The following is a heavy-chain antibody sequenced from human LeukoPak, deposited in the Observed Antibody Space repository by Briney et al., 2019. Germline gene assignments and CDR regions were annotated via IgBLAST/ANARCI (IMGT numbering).Heavy chain of an antibody. V-gene: IGHV3-30*02. Sequence: PGGSLRLSCAASGFTFSSYGMHWARQAPGKGLEWVAFIRYDGSNKYYADSVKGRFTISRDNSKNTLYLQMNSLRAEDTAVYYCAKELKYSRGFDYWGQGTLVTVSS. CDR3: AKELKYSRGFDY. J-gene: IGHJ4*02. CDR2: IRYDGSNK. D-gene: IGHD6-6*01. CDR1: GFTFSSYG.